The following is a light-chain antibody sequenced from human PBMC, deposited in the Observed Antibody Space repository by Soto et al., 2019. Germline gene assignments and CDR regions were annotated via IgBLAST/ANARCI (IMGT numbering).Light chain of an antibody. CDR3: QQSYSTPRT. CDR1: QIISNY. J-gene: IGKJ1*01. CDR2: AAS. V-gene: IGKV1-39*01. Sequence: DIQMTQSPSSLSASVGDRVTITCRASQIISNYLNWYQQKPGKAPKLLMYAASSLQSGVPSMFGGSGSGTDFTLTISSLQPDDCATYYCQQSYSTPRTFGQGTKVEIK.